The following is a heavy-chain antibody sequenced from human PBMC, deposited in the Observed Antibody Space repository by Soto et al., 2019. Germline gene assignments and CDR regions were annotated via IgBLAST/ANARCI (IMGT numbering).Heavy chain of an antibody. D-gene: IGHD2-21*01. J-gene: IGHJ4*02. V-gene: IGHV3-74*01. CDR1: GFTFSSNW. CDR2: IDTDGTTA. Sequence: EVPLVESGGGFVQPGGSLRLSCAASGFTFSSNWMHWVRRVPGRGLVWVARIDTDGTTANYVDSVKGRFTISRDNAKSMLYLQMNSLRAEDTAVYYCARDGEGFWGQGTLVTVSS. CDR3: ARDGEGF.